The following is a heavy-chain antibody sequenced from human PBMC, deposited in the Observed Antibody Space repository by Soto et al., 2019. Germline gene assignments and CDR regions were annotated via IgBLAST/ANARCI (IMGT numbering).Heavy chain of an antibody. CDR1: GYTFTGYY. V-gene: IGHV1-2*04. Sequence: ASVKVSCKASGYTFTGYYIHWVQQAPGQGLEWMGWINPNSGGTNYAQKFQGWVTMTRDTSISTAYMELSRLRSDDTAVYYCARDLIVSAGSGSYYNDGMDVWGQGTTVTVSS. D-gene: IGHD3-10*01. CDR3: ARDLIVSAGSGSYYNDGMDV. CDR2: INPNSGGT. J-gene: IGHJ6*02.